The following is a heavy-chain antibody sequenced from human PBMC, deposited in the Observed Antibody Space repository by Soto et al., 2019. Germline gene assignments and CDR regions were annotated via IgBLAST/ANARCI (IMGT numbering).Heavy chain of an antibody. D-gene: IGHD6-13*01. J-gene: IGHJ4*02. V-gene: IGHV3-30*18. Sequence: QVQLVESGGGVVQPGRSLRLSCAASGFTFSSYGMHWVRQAPGKGLEWVAVISYDGSNKYYADSVKGRFTISRDNSKNTLYLQMNSLRAEDTAVYYCAKLGGGQLVLDYWGPGTLVTVSS. CDR1: GFTFSSYG. CDR2: ISYDGSNK. CDR3: AKLGGGQLVLDY.